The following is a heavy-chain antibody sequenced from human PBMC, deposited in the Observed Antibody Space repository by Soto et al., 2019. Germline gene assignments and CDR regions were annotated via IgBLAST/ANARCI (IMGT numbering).Heavy chain of an antibody. CDR3: ARKAWVRFDY. CDR1: GDSISSSVW. CDR2: VFHTGDT. D-gene: IGHD7-27*01. Sequence: LSLTCAVSGDSISSSVWWTWVRQPPGKGLEWIGEVFHTGDTYFNPSLRSRVAMSVDKSTNEFSLKVTSVTAADTAIYYCARKAWVRFDYWGQGALVTVSS. J-gene: IGHJ4*02. V-gene: IGHV4-4*02.